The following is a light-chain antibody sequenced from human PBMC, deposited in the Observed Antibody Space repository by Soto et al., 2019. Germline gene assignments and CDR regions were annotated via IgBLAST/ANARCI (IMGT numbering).Light chain of an antibody. CDR1: SSNIGSKT. CDR2: SNN. CDR3: AAWDDSLNGVV. V-gene: IGLV1-44*01. Sequence: QSVLTQPPSASGTPGQRVTISCSGSSSNIGSKTVNWYQQLPGTAPKLLIYSNNQRHSGVPDRFSGSKSGTSASLAISGLQSEDEADYYCAAWDDSLNGVVFGGGTKLTVL. J-gene: IGLJ2*01.